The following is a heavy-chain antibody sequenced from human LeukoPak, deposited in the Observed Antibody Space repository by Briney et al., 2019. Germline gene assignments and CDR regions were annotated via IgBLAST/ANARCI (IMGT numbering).Heavy chain of an antibody. D-gene: IGHD5-18*01. Sequence: EASVKVSCKASGYTFTSYYIHWVRQAPGQGLEWMGLINPSGGSTNYAQKFQGRVTMTTDTSTSTAYMELRSLRSDDTAVYYCARAVSGYSYGYYYYYMDVWGKGTTVTISS. J-gene: IGHJ6*03. CDR3: ARAVSGYSYGYYYYYMDV. CDR1: GYTFTSYY. CDR2: INPSGGST. V-gene: IGHV1-46*01.